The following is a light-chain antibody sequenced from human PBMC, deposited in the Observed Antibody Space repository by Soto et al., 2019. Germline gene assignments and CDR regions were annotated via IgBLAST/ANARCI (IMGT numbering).Light chain of an antibody. V-gene: IGKV1-5*01. Sequence: DIQMTQSPSTLSASVGDRVTITCRASQSISSWLAWYQQKPGKAPKLLIYDASSLESGVPSRFSGSGSGTEFTLTISSLQPXDXAXXYCQQYNSYETFGQGTKVEIK. CDR1: QSISSW. CDR2: DAS. J-gene: IGKJ1*01. CDR3: QQYNSYET.